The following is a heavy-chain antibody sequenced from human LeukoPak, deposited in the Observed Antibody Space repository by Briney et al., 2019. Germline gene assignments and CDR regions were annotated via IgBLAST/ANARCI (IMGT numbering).Heavy chain of an antibody. V-gene: IGHV3-21*01. CDR2: ISSSSSYI. D-gene: IGHD3-3*01. Sequence: PGGSLRLSCVASGFTFNNYAMHWVRQAPGKGLEWVSSISSSSSYIYYADSVKGRFTISRDNAKNSLYLQMNSLRAEDTAVYYCARDPQSGRNYDFWSGYYTPGYMDVWGKGTTVTVSS. J-gene: IGHJ6*03. CDR3: ARDPQSGRNYDFWSGYYTPGYMDV. CDR1: GFTFNNYA.